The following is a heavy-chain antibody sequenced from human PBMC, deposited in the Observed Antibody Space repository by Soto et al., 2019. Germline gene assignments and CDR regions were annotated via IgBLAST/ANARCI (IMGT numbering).Heavy chain of an antibody. CDR1: GFTFSSYS. D-gene: IGHD3-3*01. V-gene: IGHV3-48*02. J-gene: IGHJ6*02. CDR3: AREDPWSGNADDMDV. Sequence: EVQLVESGGGLVQPGGSLRLSCVASGFTFSSYSLNWVRQAPGKGLEWVSYISSSSGTIYYADSVKGRFTISRDNAENSLYLQMNSLRDDDTAVYYCAREDPWSGNADDMDVWGQGTTVTVSS. CDR2: ISSSSGTI.